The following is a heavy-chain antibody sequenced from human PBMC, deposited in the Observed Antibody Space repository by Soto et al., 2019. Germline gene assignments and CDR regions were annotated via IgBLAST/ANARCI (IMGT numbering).Heavy chain of an antibody. CDR2: IYYSGST. D-gene: IGHD2-15*01. V-gene: IGHV4-31*03. J-gene: IGHJ5*02. CDR1: GGSISSGGYY. CDR3: ARFYDTVVAAKDLANWFDP. Sequence: QVQLQESGPGLVKPSQTLSLTCTVSGGSISSGGYYWSWIRQHPGKGLEWIGYIYYSGSTYYNPSLKSRVTISVDTSKNQFSLKLSSVTAADTAVYYCARFYDTVVAAKDLANWFDPWGQGTLVTVSS.